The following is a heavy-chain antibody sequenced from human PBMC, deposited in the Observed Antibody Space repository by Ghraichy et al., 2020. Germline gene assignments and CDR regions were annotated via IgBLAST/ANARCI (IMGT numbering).Heavy chain of an antibody. V-gene: IGHV3-30*03. CDR2: ISFDGSNK. CDR1: GFKFSGHG. D-gene: IGHD3-9*01. J-gene: IGHJ6*02. CDR3: ARDEGGGDLLTGYFGPLYYYGMDV. Sequence: GGSLRLSCAASGFKFSGHGMHWFRQAPGKGLEWVAVISFDGSNKYSADSVRGRFTISRDNSKNTLYLQMSGLRAEDSAIYYCARDEGGGDLLTGYFGPLYYYGMDVWGQGTTVIVSS.